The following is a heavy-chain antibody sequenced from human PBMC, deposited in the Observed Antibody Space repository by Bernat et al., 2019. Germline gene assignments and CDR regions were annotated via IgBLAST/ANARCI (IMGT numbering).Heavy chain of an antibody. CDR3: AKDPGFTDDYSGYYLGYYFDY. V-gene: IGHV3-23*01. J-gene: IGHJ4*02. CDR1: GFTFSNYA. CDR2: ISGSGGST. D-gene: IGHD3-22*01. Sequence: EVQLLESGGGLVQPGGSLRLSCEASGFTFSNYAMSWVRQAPGKGLEWVSSISGSGGSTYYADSVKGRFTISRGNSKNTLYLQMNSLRAEDTAVYFCAKDPGFTDDYSGYYLGYYFDYWGQGTLVTVSS.